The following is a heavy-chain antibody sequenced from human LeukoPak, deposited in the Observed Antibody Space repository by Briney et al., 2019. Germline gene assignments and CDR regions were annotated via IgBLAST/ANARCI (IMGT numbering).Heavy chain of an antibody. D-gene: IGHD6-13*01. CDR1: GLTFRSYG. CDR3: AKLRIRYSSSWDDY. J-gene: IGHJ4*02. V-gene: IGHV3-30*02. CDR2: IRYDGSNK. Sequence: GGSLRLSCAASGLTFRSYGMHWVRQAPGKGLEWVAFIRYDGSNKYYADSVKGRFTISRDNSKNTLYLQMNSLRAEDTAVYYCAKLRIRYSSSWDDYWGQGTLVTVSS.